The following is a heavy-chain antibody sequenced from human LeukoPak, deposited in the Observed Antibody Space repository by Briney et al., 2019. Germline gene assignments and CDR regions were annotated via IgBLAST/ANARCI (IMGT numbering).Heavy chain of an antibody. V-gene: IGHV3-15*01. CDR3: AKDLHIVVVTAILDY. CDR2: IKSKTDGGTT. D-gene: IGHD2-21*02. J-gene: IGHJ4*02. Sequence: PGGSLRLSCAASGFTFSNAWMSWVRQAPGKGLEWVGRIKSKTDGGTTDYAAPVKGRFTISRDDSKNTLYLQMDSLRAEDTAVYYCAKDLHIVVVTAILDYWGQGTLVTVSS. CDR1: GFTFSNAW.